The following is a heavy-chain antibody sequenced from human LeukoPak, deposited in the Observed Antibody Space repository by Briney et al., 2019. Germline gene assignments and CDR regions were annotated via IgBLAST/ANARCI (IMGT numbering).Heavy chain of an antibody. V-gene: IGHV3-30-3*01. J-gene: IGHJ4*02. Sequence: GGSLRLSCAASGFTFSSYAMHWVRQAPGKGLEWVAVISYDGSNKYYADSVKGRFTISRDNSKNTLYLQMNSLRAEDTAVYYCADDNSSVLDYWGQGTLVTVSS. CDR1: GFTFSSYA. D-gene: IGHD6-19*01. CDR2: ISYDGSNK. CDR3: ADDNSSVLDY.